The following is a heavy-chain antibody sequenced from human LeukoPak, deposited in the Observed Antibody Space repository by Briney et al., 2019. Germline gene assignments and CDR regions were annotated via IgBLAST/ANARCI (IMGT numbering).Heavy chain of an antibody. J-gene: IGHJ4*02. Sequence: PGGSLRLSRAASGSTFSIYWMCWVRQDPGRGLGWVSCIKMDGSITAYAGSVKGRFTISRDNAKNTLYLQMNSLRADDTAVYYCARDGDAPMTDFDYWGQVTLVTVAS. CDR3: ARDGDAPMTDFDY. D-gene: IGHD2-21*02. CDR1: GSTFSIYW. V-gene: IGHV3-74*01. CDR2: IKMDGSIT.